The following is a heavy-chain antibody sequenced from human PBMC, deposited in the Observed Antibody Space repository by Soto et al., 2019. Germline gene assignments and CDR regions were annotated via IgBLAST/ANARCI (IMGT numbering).Heavy chain of an antibody. CDR2: NSAYNGHA. Sequence: GASVKVSCKASGYTFTSFGISWVRQAPGQGLEWMGWNSAYNGHANYAQKLQGRVTMTADTSTSTAYMELRSLRSDDTAVYYCARQTLRNLRYVDIAGRNWIDPWGQGTLVTAPQ. CDR1: GYTFTSFG. D-gene: IGHD5-12*01. J-gene: IGHJ5*02. V-gene: IGHV1-18*01. CDR3: ARQTLRNLRYVDIAGRNWIDP.